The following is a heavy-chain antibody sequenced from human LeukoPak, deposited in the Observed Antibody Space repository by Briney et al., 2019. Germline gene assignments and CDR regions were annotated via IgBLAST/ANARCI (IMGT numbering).Heavy chain of an antibody. CDR2: ISGSGGST. V-gene: IGHV3-23*01. CDR3: AKLPSYYDILTGSFDY. CDR1: GFTFSSYA. Sequence: SGGSLRLSCAASGFTFSSYAMSWVRQAPGKGLEWVSAISGSGGSTYYADSVKGRFTISRDNSKNTLCLQMNSLRAEDTAVYHCAKLPSYYDILTGSFDYWGQGTLVTVSS. D-gene: IGHD3-9*01. J-gene: IGHJ4*02.